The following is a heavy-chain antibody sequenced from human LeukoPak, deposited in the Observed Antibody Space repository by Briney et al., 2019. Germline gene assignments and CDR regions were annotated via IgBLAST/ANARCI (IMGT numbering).Heavy chain of an antibody. CDR3: ARTLYIAAAPGGFDY. D-gene: IGHD6-13*01. Sequence: ASVKVSCKASGYTFTGHYVHWVRQAPGQGLEWMGWINPKNAGTNYAQKFQGRVTMTRDTSTGTAYMELSRLRSDDAAVYYCARTLYIAAAPGGFDYWGQGTLVAVSS. CDR1: GYTFTGHY. V-gene: IGHV1-2*02. J-gene: IGHJ4*02. CDR2: INPKNAGT.